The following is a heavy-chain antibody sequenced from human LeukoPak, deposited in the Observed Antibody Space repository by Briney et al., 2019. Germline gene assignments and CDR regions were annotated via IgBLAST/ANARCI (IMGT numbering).Heavy chain of an antibody. D-gene: IGHD3-10*01. Sequence: GASVKVSCEASGYTFTSYYIHWVRQAPGQGLEWMGIISPSVGTTTYAQKLQGRVTMTRDTSTSTVYMELRSLRSEDTAVYYCARIGDYGSGSEGFVPWGQGTLVTVSS. J-gene: IGHJ5*02. CDR2: ISPSVGTT. CDR3: ARIGDYGSGSEGFVP. CDR1: GYTFTSYY. V-gene: IGHV1-46*04.